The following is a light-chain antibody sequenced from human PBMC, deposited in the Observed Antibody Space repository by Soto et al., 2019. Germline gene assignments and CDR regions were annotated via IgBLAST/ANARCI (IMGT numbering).Light chain of an antibody. CDR2: KAS. J-gene: IGKJ1*01. CDR1: QGLVFSDGNTY. V-gene: IGKV2-30*01. CDR3: MQGRHWPWT. Sequence: DVVMTQSPLSLPVTLGQAASISCKSSQGLVFSDGNTYLNWFQQRPGQSPRRIINKASNRESGVPDRFSGSGSGTDFTLKISRVEAEDVGVYYCMQGRHWPWTVGQGTKLEIK.